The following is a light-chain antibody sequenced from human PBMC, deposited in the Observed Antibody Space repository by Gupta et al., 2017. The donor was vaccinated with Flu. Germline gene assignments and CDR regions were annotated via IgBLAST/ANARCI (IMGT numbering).Light chain of an antibody. CDR3: QCCDSNNHLV. V-gene: IGLV6-57*01. CDR2: EDN. Sequence: NFMLTQPHSASDAPGKTVTISCTRSSGSIASNYVQWYQQRPGSSPTIVIVEDNQRPSGVPDRFSGAIDSSTTSASLTISGLKTEDEADYYCQCCDSNNHLVFGGGTKLTVL. J-gene: IGLJ2*01. CDR1: SGSIASNY.